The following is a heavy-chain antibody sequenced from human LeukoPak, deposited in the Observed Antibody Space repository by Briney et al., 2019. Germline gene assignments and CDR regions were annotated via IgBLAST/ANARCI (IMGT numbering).Heavy chain of an antibody. CDR2: INPNSGDT. D-gene: IGHD3-3*01. CDR3: ARVPLPIGVVINDYYYFYYMDV. CDR1: GYTFTGYY. J-gene: IGHJ6*03. V-gene: IGHV1-2*02. Sequence: ASVKVSCKASGYTFTGYYLHWVRQAPGQGLEWMGWINPNSGDTKYEQKFQGRVTMTRDTSISIAYMELSRLRSDDSAVYYCARVPLPIGVVINDYYYFYYMDVWGIGTTVTVSS.